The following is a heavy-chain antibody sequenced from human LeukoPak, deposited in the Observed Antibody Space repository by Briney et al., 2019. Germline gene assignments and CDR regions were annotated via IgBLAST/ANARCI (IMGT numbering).Heavy chain of an antibody. V-gene: IGHV4-30-4*08. J-gene: IGHJ5*02. D-gene: IGHD3-3*01. CDR3: ARGSNYYDFWSGYYWYNWFDP. CDR2: IYYSGST. CDR1: GGSISSGDYY. Sequence: PSETLSLTXTVSGGSISSGDYYWSWIRQPPGKGLEWIGYIYYSGSTYYNPSLKSRVTISVDTSKNQFSLKLSSVTAADTAVYYCARGSNYYDFWSGYYWYNWFDPWGQGTLVTVSS.